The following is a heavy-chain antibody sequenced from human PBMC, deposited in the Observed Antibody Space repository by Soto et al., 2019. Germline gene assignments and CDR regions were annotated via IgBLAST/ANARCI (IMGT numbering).Heavy chain of an antibody. CDR1: GYTFTSYY. CDR2: INPSGGST. Sequence: QVQLVQSGAEVKKPGASVKVSCKASGYTFTSYYMHWVRQAPGQGLEWMGIINPSGGSTSYAQKFQGRVTMTRDTSTSTVYMELSSLRSEDTAVYYCARVYGVGATSPLPGGYYYYYGMDVWGQGTTVTVSS. CDR3: ARVYGVGATSPLPGGYYYYYGMDV. D-gene: IGHD1-26*01. V-gene: IGHV1-46*01. J-gene: IGHJ6*02.